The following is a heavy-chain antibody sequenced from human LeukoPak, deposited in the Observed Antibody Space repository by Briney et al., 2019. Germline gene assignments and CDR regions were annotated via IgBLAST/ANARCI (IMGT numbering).Heavy chain of an antibody. Sequence: SETLSLTCAVYGGSFSGYYWSWIRQPPGKGLEWIGEINHSGSTNYNPSLKSRVTISVDTSKNQFSLKLSSVTAADTAVYYCARHDKKYYYYGMDVWGQGTTVTVSS. J-gene: IGHJ6*02. D-gene: IGHD3-9*01. CDR1: GGSFSGYY. CDR2: INHSGST. CDR3: ARHDKKYYYYGMDV. V-gene: IGHV4-34*01.